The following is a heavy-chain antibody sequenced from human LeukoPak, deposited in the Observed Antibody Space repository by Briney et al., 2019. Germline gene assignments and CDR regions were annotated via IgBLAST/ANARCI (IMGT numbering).Heavy chain of an antibody. CDR2: IYYSGTT. D-gene: IGHD3-16*02. J-gene: IGHJ5*01. V-gene: IGHV4-59*12. CDR3: ARGRYSYGWNDS. CDR1: GGSMNGYY. Sequence: SETLSLTCTVSGGSMNGYYWSWIRQPPGKELEWIGYIYYSGTTSYDPSLKSRVTISVDMSKNQFSLRLSSVTAADMAVYYCARGRYSYGWNDSWGQGTLVTVSS.